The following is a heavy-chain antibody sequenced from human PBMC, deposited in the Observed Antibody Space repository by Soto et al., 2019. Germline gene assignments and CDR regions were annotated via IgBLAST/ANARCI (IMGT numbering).Heavy chain of an antibody. CDR3: ARDDYGVDY. CDR2: IYYSGST. J-gene: IGHJ4*02. D-gene: IGHD4-17*01. V-gene: IGHV4-61*01. Sequence: PWETLSLTCTVSVVSVSSGSYYCSWIRQPPGKGLEWIGYIYYSGSTNYNPSLKSRVTISVDTSKNQFSLKLSSVTAADTAVYYCARDDYGVDYWGQGTLVIVS. CDR1: VVSVSSGSYY.